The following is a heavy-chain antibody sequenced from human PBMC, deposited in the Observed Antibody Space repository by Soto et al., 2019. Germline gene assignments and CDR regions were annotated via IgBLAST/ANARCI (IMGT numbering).Heavy chain of an antibody. Sequence: GGSLRLSCAASGFTFSSYSMNWVRQAPGKGLEWVSSISSSSSYIYYADSVKGRFTISRDNAKNSLYLQMNSLRAEDTAVYYYPSEWGTSPSIHIAHNWFYPRGQ. J-gene: IGHJ5*02. V-gene: IGHV3-21*01. CDR2: ISSSSSYI. D-gene: IGHD2-2*01. CDR1: GFTFSSYS. CDR3: PSEWGTSPSIHIAHNWFYP.